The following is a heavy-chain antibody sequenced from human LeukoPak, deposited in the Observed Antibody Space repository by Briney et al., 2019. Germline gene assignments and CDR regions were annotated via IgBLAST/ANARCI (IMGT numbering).Heavy chain of an antibody. Sequence: SETLSLTCTVSGYSISSGYYWGWIRQPPGKGLEWIGSIYHSGSTYYNPSLKSRVTMSVDTSKNQFSLKLSSVTAADTAVYYCARDRYYYDSSGYPIFDYWGQGTLVTVSS. CDR1: GYSISSGYY. CDR2: IYHSGST. D-gene: IGHD3-22*01. J-gene: IGHJ4*02. CDR3: ARDRYYYDSSGYPIFDY. V-gene: IGHV4-38-2*02.